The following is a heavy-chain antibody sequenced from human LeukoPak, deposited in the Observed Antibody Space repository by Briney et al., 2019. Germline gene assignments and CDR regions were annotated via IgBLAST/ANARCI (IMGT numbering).Heavy chain of an antibody. D-gene: IGHD3-3*01. CDR1: GFTFSSYA. CDR2: ISGSGGST. J-gene: IGHJ5*02. Sequence: PGGSLRLSCAASGFTFSSYAMSWVRQAPGKGLEWVSGISGSGGSTYYADSVKGRFTISRDNSKNTLYLQMNSLRAEDTAVYYCARDGQFWSGYYNPWGQGTLVTVSS. CDR3: ARDGQFWSGYYNP. V-gene: IGHV3-23*01.